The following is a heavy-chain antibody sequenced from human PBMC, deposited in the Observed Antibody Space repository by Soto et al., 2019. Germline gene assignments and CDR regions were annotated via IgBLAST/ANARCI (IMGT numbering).Heavy chain of an antibody. Sequence: QITLKESGPTLVKPTQTLTLTCTFSGFSLTTRGVGVGWIRQPPGKALEWLALIYWDDDEGYSPSLKSRLTITTDTSKHQVVLTRTNMDPVDTATYYCAHRPRGFSYYFDYWGQGTLVTVSS. J-gene: IGHJ4*02. CDR1: GFSLTTRGVG. CDR3: AHRPRGFSYYFDY. CDR2: IYWDDDE. V-gene: IGHV2-5*02. D-gene: IGHD3-10*01.